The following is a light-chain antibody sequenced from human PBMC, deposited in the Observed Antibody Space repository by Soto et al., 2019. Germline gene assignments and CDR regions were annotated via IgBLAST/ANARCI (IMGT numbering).Light chain of an antibody. CDR1: SRDVGYYNY. CDR3: SSYTASGTYV. Sequence: QSVLTQPASVSGSPGQSITISCTGTSRDVGYYNYVSWYQQHPGKAPKLMIYDVSNRPSGISNRFSGSKSGNTASLTISGLQAEDEADYYCSSYTASGTYVFATGTKVTVL. CDR2: DVS. J-gene: IGLJ1*01. V-gene: IGLV2-14*03.